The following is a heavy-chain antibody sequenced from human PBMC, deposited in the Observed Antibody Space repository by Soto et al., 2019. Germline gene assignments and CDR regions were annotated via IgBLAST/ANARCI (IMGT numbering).Heavy chain of an antibody. J-gene: IGHJ4*02. CDR2: INHSGST. Sequence: QVQLKQWGAGLLKPSETLSLTCAVYGGSFSDSYWSWIRQPPGTGLGWIGQINHSGSTNYNHALRSRVTISVGAFNKFFLELRSVTAANPAVYSCARARIHFGSGSYEGGYYYFDYWGQGTLVTVSS. CDR1: GGSFSDSY. CDR3: ARARIHFGSGSYEGGYYYFDY. V-gene: IGHV4-34*01. D-gene: IGHD3-10*01.